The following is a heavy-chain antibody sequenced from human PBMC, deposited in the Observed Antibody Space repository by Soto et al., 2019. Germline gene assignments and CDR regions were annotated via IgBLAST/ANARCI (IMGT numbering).Heavy chain of an antibody. CDR2: IDSSGEK. D-gene: IGHD6-19*01. Sequence: QVTLKESGTVLVKPTETLTLRCTVSGLSITDSEMGVSWIRQPPWQPLEWLAHIDSSGEKAYRTFLKSRLDISKYTSKSQIVLTMTNMAPADTATYYCARRHLAVAVSPWFDPWGQGIPVTVSS. CDR1: GLSITDSEMG. V-gene: IGHV2-26*01. J-gene: IGHJ5*02. CDR3: ARRHLAVAVSPWFDP.